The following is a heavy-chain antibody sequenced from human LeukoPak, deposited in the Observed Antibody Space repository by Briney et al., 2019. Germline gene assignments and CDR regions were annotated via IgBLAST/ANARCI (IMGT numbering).Heavy chain of an antibody. D-gene: IGHD6-19*01. CDR3: VKGRIAVAGTSGIDY. CDR1: GXTFSSYA. J-gene: IGHJ4*02. V-gene: IGHV3-64D*06. CDR2: ISSNGGST. Sequence: GGFLRLSCSASGXTFSSYAMHWVRQAPGKGLEYVSAISSNGGSTYYADSVKGRFTISRDNSKNTLYLQMSSLRAEDTAVYYCVKGRIAVAGTSGIDYWGQGTLVTVSS.